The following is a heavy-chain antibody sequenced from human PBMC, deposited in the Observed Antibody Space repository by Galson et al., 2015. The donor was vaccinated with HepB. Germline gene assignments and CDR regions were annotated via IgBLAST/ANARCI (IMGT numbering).Heavy chain of an antibody. CDR3: ARGWYQLDY. Sequence: SLRLSCAASGFTFSSNAMSWVRQAPGKGLEYVSAINSNGGSTYYADSVKGRFTISRDNSKNTLYLQMGSLRAEDMAVYYCARGWYQLDYWGQGTLVTVSS. CDR1: GFTFSSNA. V-gene: IGHV3-64*02. J-gene: IGHJ4*02. D-gene: IGHD2-2*01. CDR2: INSNGGST.